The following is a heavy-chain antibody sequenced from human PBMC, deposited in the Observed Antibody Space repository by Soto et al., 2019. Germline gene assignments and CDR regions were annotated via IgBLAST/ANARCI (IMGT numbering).Heavy chain of an antibody. D-gene: IGHD1-26*01. Sequence: ASVKVSCKASGYTFTGYYVHWVRQAPGQGLGCMGWINPNSGDTYLAQRFQGRVTMNRDTSIGTAYMELRGLTSDDTAEYYCAKGGAIVAAGTRVYLYNAMDVWGQGTTVTVSS. J-gene: IGHJ6*02. CDR3: AKGGAIVAAGTRVYLYNAMDV. CDR2: INPNSGDT. V-gene: IGHV1-2*02. CDR1: GYTFTGYY.